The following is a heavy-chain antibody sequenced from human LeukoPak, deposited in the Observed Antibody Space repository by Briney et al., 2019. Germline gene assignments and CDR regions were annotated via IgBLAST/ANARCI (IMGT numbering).Heavy chain of an antibody. D-gene: IGHD3-22*01. CDR3: ARDYYDRGFDP. Sequence: SVKVSCKASGGTFSSYAFSWVRQAPGQGLEWMGGIIPLFGTPNYAQKFQGRVTITADESTSTAYMELSSLRSEDTAVYYCARDYYDRGFDPWGQGTLVTVSS. V-gene: IGHV1-69*13. J-gene: IGHJ5*02. CDR1: GGTFSSYA. CDR2: IIPLFGTP.